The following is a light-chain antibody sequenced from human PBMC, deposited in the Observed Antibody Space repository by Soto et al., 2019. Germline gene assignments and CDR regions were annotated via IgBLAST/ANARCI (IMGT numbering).Light chain of an antibody. CDR1: SGHSNYA. J-gene: IGLJ3*02. CDR3: QTWGTGSWV. Sequence: QSVLTQSPSASASLGAPVRLTCTLDSGHSNYAIAWHQQRPELGPRFLMRVNTDGSHSKGDGIPDRFSGSRSGGQLYLSISSLQSEDEADYYCQTWGTGSWVFGGWTKVTVL. V-gene: IGLV4-69*02. CDR2: VNTDGSH.